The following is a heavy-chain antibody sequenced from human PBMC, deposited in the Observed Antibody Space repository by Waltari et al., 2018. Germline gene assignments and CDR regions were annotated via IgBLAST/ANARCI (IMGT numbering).Heavy chain of an antibody. CDR1: GGSISSYY. CDR2: IYYSGST. CDR3: ATQYSSGWLGYYYYGMDV. D-gene: IGHD6-19*01. V-gene: IGHV4-59*01. Sequence: TVSGGSISSYYWSWIRQPPGKGLEWIGYIYYSGSTNYNPSLKSRVTISVDTSKNQFSLKLSSVTAADTAVYYCATQYSSGWLGYYYYGMDVWGQGTTVTVSS. J-gene: IGHJ6*02.